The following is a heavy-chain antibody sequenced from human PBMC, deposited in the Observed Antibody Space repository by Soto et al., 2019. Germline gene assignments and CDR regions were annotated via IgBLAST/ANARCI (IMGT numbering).Heavy chain of an antibody. Sequence: QVQLVQYGAEVKKPGSSVKVSCKASGGTFRSYAISWVRQAPGQGLEWMGGIIPIFGTANYAQKFQDRVTITADATTRTSYWELSSLRSEDRDGYYSAGDLGGCVDYCGQGTLVTVSS. J-gene: IGHJ4*02. CDR2: IIPIFGTA. V-gene: IGHV1-69*01. CDR1: GGTFRSYA. D-gene: IGHD3-16*01. CDR3: AGDLGGCVDY.